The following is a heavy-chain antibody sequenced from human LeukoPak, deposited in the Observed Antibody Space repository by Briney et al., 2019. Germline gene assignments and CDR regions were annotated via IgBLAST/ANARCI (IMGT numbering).Heavy chain of an antibody. J-gene: IGHJ6*02. Sequence: SETLSLTCAVSGGSISSGGYSWSWIRQPPGQGLEWIGYIYHSGSTYYNPSLKSRVTISVDTSKNQFSLKLSSVTAADTAVYYCARGYSSGWHYYYYGMDVWGQGTTVTVSS. CDR3: ARGYSSGWHYYYYGMDV. V-gene: IGHV4-30-2*01. D-gene: IGHD6-19*01. CDR1: GGSISSGGYS. CDR2: IYHSGST.